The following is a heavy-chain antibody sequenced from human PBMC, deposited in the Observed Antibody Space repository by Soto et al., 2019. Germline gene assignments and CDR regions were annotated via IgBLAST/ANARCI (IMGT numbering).Heavy chain of an antibody. D-gene: IGHD6-13*01. CDR3: AKGAYSSSWYVDY. V-gene: IGHV3-30*18. CDR2: ISYDGSNK. J-gene: IGHJ4*02. Sequence: QVPLVESGGGVVQPGRSLRLSCAASGFTFSSYGMHWVRQAPGKGLEWVAVISYDGSNKYYADSVKGRFTISRDNSKNTLYLQMNSLRAEDTAVYYCAKGAYSSSWYVDYWGQGTLVTVSS. CDR1: GFTFSSYG.